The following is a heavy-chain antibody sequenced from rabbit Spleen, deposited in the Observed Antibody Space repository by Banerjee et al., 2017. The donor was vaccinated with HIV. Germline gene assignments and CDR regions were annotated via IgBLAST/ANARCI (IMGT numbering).Heavy chain of an antibody. V-gene: IGHV1S45*01. CDR3: ARVGSGYYFSLNL. D-gene: IGHD1-1*01. CDR2: INAVTGKP. CDR1: GFSFSSSYY. Sequence: QEQLVESGGGLVQPEGSLTLTCTASGFSFSSSYYMCWVRQAPGKGLEWIGCINAVTGKPVYASWAKGRSTLSKTSAATVAPQMASLTAADTATYFCARVGSGYYFSLNLWGPGTLVTVS. J-gene: IGHJ4*01.